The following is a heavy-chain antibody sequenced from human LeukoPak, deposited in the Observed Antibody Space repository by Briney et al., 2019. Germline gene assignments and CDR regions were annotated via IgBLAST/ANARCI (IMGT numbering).Heavy chain of an antibody. CDR1: GFTFSDYY. CDR3: ARDPLGYSGYNYDDY. D-gene: IGHD5-12*01. CDR2: ISSSGTTI. V-gene: IGHV3-11*01. J-gene: IGHJ4*02. Sequence: GGSLRLSCAASGFTFSDYYMSWIRQAPGKGLEWVSYISSSGTTIYHAGSVRGRFTISRDNAKNSLYLQMNSLRAEDTAVYYCARDPLGYSGYNYDDYWGQGTLVTVSS.